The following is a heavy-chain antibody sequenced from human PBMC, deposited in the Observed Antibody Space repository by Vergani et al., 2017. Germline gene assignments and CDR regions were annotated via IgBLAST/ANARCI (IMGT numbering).Heavy chain of an antibody. CDR1: GGSISSGGYS. V-gene: IGHV4-30-2*01. D-gene: IGHD6-13*01. CDR3: ARASYNSSWYFWFYP. Sequence: QLQLQESGSGLVKPSQTLSLTCAVSGGSISSGGYSWSWIRQPPGKGLEWIGYIYHSGSTYYNPSLKSRVPISVDRSKNQFSLKLSSVTAADTAVYYCARASYNSSWYFWFYPWGQGTLVTVSS. CDR2: IYHSGST. J-gene: IGHJ5*02.